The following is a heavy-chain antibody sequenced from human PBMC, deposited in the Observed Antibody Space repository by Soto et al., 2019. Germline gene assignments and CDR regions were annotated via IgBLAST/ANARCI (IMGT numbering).Heavy chain of an antibody. Sequence: GGSLRLSCAASGFTFSSYGLHWVRQAPGKGLEWVAVISYDGSNKYYADSVKGRFTISRDNSKNTLYLQMNSLRAEDTAVYYCAKGPSSWGQGPLVTVAS. CDR1: GFTFSSYG. V-gene: IGHV3-30*18. CDR2: ISYDGSNK. CDR3: AKGPSS. J-gene: IGHJ4*02. D-gene: IGHD6-13*01.